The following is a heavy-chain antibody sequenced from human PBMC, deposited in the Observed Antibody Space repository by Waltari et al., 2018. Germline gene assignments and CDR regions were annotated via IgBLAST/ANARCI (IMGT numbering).Heavy chain of an antibody. D-gene: IGHD3-10*02. CDR2: VSWNRGNI. CDR1: GFSFDDYA. CDR3: ARDTEVFGEISSPYGMDV. J-gene: IGHJ6*02. V-gene: IGHV3-9*01. Sequence: EVQLVESGGGLVQPGRSLRLSCAASGFSFDDYAMHWVRLAPGKGLEWVSGVSWNRGNIDYADSVKGRFTISRDNARNSLYLQMNSLRADDTAIYYCARDTEVFGEISSPYGMDVWGPGTTVTVSS.